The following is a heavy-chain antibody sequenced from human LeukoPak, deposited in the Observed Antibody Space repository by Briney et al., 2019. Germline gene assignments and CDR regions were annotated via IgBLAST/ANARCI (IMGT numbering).Heavy chain of an antibody. CDR1: GGSISSSSYY. V-gene: IGHV4-39*07. CDR3: ARAGVLLWFGELKQSGAFDI. J-gene: IGHJ3*02. D-gene: IGHD3-10*01. Sequence: PSETLSLTCTVSGGSISSSSYYWGWIRQPPGKGLEWIGSIYYSGSTYYNPSLKSRVTISVDTSKNQFSLKLSSVTAADTAVYYCARAGVLLWFGELKQSGAFDIWGQGTMVTVSS. CDR2: IYYSGST.